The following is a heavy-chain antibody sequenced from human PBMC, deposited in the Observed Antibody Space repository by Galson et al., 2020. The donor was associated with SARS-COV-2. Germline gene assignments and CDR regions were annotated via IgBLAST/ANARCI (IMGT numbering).Heavy chain of an antibody. V-gene: IGHV3-53*01. CDR2: IYSGGSA. CDR1: GFTVSRNY. CDR3: ARGCGPGNMVGLYYFDY. J-gene: IGHJ4*02. Sequence: GGSLRLSCGASGFTVSRNYIYWNRQSPRKRLEWVSAIYSGGSASYADSVRGRFIVSRDTSRNTVYLQMNSLTAADTAIYYCARGCGPGNMVGLYYFDYWGQGVVVTVSS. D-gene: IGHD3-10*01.